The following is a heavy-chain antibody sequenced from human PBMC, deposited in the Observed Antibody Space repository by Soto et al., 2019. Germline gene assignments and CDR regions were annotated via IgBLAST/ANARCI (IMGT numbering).Heavy chain of an antibody. Sequence: QVQLQQWGAGLLKPSETLPLTCAVYGGSFSGYYWSWIRQPPGKGLEWIGEINHSGSTNYNPSLKRRVTISVDTSKNQFSLKLSSVTAADTAVYYCARVRGFGFDYWGQGTLVTVSS. V-gene: IGHV4-34*01. D-gene: IGHD3-10*01. CDR1: GGSFSGYY. CDR3: ARVRGFGFDY. J-gene: IGHJ4*02. CDR2: INHSGST.